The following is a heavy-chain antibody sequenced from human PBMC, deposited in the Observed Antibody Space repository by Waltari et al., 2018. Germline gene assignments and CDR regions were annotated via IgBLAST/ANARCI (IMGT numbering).Heavy chain of an antibody. CDR1: GYTFTGSS. J-gene: IGHJ5*02. CDR3: ARATEDWFDP. V-gene: IGHV1-2*02. CDR2: INPNSGGT. Sequence: QVQLVQSGAEVKKPGASVKVSCKASGYTFTGSSMHWVRQDHGQGLEWTGWINPNSGGTNYAQKFQRRFTMTSDTSISTAYMELSRLRSDDTAVYYCARATEDWFDPWGQGTLVTVSS. D-gene: IGHD1-26*01.